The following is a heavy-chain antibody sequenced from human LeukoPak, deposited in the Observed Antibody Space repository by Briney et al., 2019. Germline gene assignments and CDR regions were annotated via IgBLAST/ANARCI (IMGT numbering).Heavy chain of an antibody. J-gene: IGHJ4*02. CDR2: INTDGTTT. CDR1: GFTFSSYW. D-gene: IGHD6-13*01. Sequence: GGSLRLSCAASGFTFSSYWMHWVRQDPGKGLVWVSRINTDGTTTTYADSVKGRFTISRDNAKNTLYLQMNSLRVEDTAVYYCVRGAAAAAEHYEYWGQGTLVSVSS. CDR3: VRGAAAAAEHYEY. V-gene: IGHV3-74*01.